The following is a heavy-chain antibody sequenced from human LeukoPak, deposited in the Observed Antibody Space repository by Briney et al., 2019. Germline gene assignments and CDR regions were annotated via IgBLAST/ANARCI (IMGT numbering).Heavy chain of an antibody. J-gene: IGHJ4*02. D-gene: IGHD3-3*01. CDR3: ASKNPYDFWSGYLEDY. Sequence: PSEALSLTCTVSGGSISSSSYYWGWIRQPPGKGLERIGSIYYSGSTYYNPSLKSRVTISVDTSKNQFSLKLSAVTAADTAVYYCASKNPYDFWSGYLEDYWGQGTLVTVSS. CDR2: IYYSGST. CDR1: GGSISSSSYY. V-gene: IGHV4-39*01.